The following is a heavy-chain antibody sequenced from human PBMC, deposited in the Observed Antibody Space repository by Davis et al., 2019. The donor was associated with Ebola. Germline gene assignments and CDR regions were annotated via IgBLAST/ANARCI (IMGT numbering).Heavy chain of an antibody. CDR1: GGSISSGGYY. CDR3: ARGTYYDFWSGYYTGIYYYYGMDV. Sequence: PSETLSLTCTVSGGSISSGGYYWSWIRQHPGKGLEWLGYIYYSGSTYYNPSLKSRVTISVDTSKNQFSLKLSSVTAADTAVYYCARGTYYDFWSGYYTGIYYYYGMDVWGQGTTVTVSS. J-gene: IGHJ6*02. CDR2: IYYSGST. D-gene: IGHD3-3*01. V-gene: IGHV4-31*03.